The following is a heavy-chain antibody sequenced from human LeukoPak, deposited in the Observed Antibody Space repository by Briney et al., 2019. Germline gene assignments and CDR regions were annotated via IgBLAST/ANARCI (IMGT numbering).Heavy chain of an antibody. J-gene: IGHJ4*02. CDR3: ARCRGGSYYFDY. CDR2: ISPDSRDT. V-gene: IGHV3-11*06. CDR1: GITFSDQY. D-gene: IGHD2-15*01. Sequence: PGGSLRLSCAVSGITFSDQYMNWLRQAPGKGLEWVSYISPDSRDTNYIDSVKGRFIISRGNARNSLFLQMNSLRAEDTAVYYCARCRGGSYYFDYWGQGTLVTVSS.